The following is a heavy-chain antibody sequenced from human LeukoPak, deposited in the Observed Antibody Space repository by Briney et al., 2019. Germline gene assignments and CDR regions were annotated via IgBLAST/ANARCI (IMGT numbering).Heavy chain of an antibody. D-gene: IGHD2-21*01. V-gene: IGHV4-34*01. J-gene: IGHJ4*02. CDR2: INHSGST. Sequence: SETLALTCAVYGGSFSGYYWSWIRQPPGKGLEWIGEINHSGSTNYNPPLKSRVTISVYTSKNQFSLKLSSVTAGDTAVYYCARGYYYFDYWGQGTLVTVSS. CDR3: ARGYYYFDY. CDR1: GGSFSGYY.